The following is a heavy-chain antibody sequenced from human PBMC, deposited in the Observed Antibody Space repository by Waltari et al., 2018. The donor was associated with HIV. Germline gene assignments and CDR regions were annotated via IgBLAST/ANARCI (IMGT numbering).Heavy chain of an antibody. V-gene: IGHV4-34*01. CDR1: GGSFSGYY. CDR2: INHSGST. D-gene: IGHD3-10*01. CDR3: ARGLMVRGVTRLAPFDY. Sequence: QVQLQPWGAGLLKPSETLSLTCAVYGGSFSGYYWSWIREPQGKGLEWIGEINHSGSTNYNPSLKSRVTISVDTSKNQFSLKLSSVTAADTAVYYCARGLMVRGVTRLAPFDYWGQGTLVTVSS. J-gene: IGHJ4*02.